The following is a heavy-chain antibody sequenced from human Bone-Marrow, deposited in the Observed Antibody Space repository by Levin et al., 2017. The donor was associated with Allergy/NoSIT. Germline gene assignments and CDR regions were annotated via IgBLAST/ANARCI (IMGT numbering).Heavy chain of an antibody. J-gene: IGHJ4*02. CDR3: ARGQLYCSSTCCSYYFDY. CDR1: GFTVRHNY. V-gene: IGHV3-66*01. CDR2: IHSDEKT. Sequence: GGSLRLSCAASGFTVRHNYLAWVRQAPGKGLEWVSIIHSDEKTYYPDSVKGRFTISRDSSKNTLYLQLNSLRAEDTAVYYCARGQLYCSSTCCSYYFDYWGQGTLVTVSS. D-gene: IGHD2-2*01.